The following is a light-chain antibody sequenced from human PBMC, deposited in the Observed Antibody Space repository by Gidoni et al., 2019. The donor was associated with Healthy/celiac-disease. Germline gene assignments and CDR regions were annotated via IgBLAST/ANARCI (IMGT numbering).Light chain of an antibody. J-gene: IGKJ3*01. CDR2: EAS. CDR3: QQRSNWPT. V-gene: IGKV3-11*01. CDR1: QSVSSY. Sequence: ELVLTQSPATLSLSPGERATLSCRASQSVSSYLAWYQQKPGQAPRLLIYEASNRATGIPARFRGSGSGTDFTLTISSLEPEDCAVYYCQQRSNWPTFGPGTKVDIK.